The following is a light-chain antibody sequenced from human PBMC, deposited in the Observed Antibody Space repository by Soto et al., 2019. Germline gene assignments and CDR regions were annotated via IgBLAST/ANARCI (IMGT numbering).Light chain of an antibody. Sequence: EIVLTQSPGTLSLSPGERATLSCRASQSITSSYLAWYQQKPGQAPRLLIYGTFTRATGIPDRFSGSGSGTDFTLTINRLEPEDFAVYYCQQHETLITFGQGTRLEIK. J-gene: IGKJ5*01. CDR1: QSITSSY. CDR2: GTF. CDR3: QQHETLIT. V-gene: IGKV3-20*01.